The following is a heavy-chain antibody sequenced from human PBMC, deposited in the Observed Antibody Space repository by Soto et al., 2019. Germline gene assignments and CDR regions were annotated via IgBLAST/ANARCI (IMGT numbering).Heavy chain of an antibody. Sequence: PSQTLSLTCAISGDSVSSNSAAWNWIRQSPSRGLEWLGRTYYRSKWYNDYAVSVKSRITINPDTSKNQFSLQLNSVTPEDTAVYYCARDSRNVWNDNYYYYYGMDVWGQGTTVTVSS. CDR1: GDSVSSNSAA. J-gene: IGHJ6*02. CDR2: TYYRSKWYN. CDR3: ARDSRNVWNDNYYYYYGMDV. D-gene: IGHD1-1*01. V-gene: IGHV6-1*01.